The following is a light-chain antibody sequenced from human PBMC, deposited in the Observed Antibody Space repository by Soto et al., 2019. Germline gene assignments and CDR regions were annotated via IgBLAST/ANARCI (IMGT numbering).Light chain of an antibody. CDR1: QSISSGY. Sequence: EIVLTQSPATLSLSPGERATLSCRASQSISSGYVTWYQHKPGQATRLLIYDASSRAPGIPARFSGSGSGTDFTLTITTLEPEDFAIYYCHQRHSWPRTFGQGTTLEMK. CDR2: DAS. V-gene: IGKV3-11*01. CDR3: HQRHSWPRT. J-gene: IGKJ2*01.